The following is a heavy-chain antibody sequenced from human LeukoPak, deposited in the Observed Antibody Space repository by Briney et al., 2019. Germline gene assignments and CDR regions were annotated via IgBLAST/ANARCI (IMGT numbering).Heavy chain of an antibody. V-gene: IGHV1-46*01. D-gene: IGHD1-7*01. J-gene: IGHJ6*02. Sequence: GASVKVSCKASGYTFISYYMHWVRQAPGQGLEWMGIINPSGGSTSYAQKFQGRVTMTRDTSTSTVYMELSSLRSEDTAVYYCARDSGTTHYGMDVWGQGTTVTVSS. CDR3: ARDSGTTHYGMDV. CDR2: INPSGGST. CDR1: GYTFISYY.